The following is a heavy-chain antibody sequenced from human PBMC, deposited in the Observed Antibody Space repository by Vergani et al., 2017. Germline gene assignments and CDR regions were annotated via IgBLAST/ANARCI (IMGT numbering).Heavy chain of an antibody. D-gene: IGHD6-6*01. CDR3: ARGGSIAAPSYLYYFYMDV. J-gene: IGHJ6*03. Sequence: QVQLVQSGAEMKKPGASVNVSCKTSGYSFNSYGINWVRQAPGQGLEWLGWISGYDCKTKYVEKLQGRITVTIDTSTNSAYMELRGLRSDDTAVYYCARGGSIAAPSYLYYFYMDVWGKGTSVTVSS. CDR2: ISGYDCKT. CDR1: GYSFNSYG. V-gene: IGHV1-18*01.